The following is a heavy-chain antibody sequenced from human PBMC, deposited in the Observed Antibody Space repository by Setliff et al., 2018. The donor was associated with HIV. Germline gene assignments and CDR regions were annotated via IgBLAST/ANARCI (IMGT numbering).Heavy chain of an antibody. CDR2: INPNSGGT. CDR3: ARIGSGSYPYDY. V-gene: IGHV1-2*06. Sequence: ASVKVSCKASGYTFTGYYMHWVRQAPGQGLEWMGRINPNSGGTNYAQKFQGRVTMTRDTSISTAYMELSSLRSDDTAVYYCARIGSGSYPYDYWGQGTLVTVSS. J-gene: IGHJ4*02. D-gene: IGHD3-10*01. CDR1: GYTFTGYY.